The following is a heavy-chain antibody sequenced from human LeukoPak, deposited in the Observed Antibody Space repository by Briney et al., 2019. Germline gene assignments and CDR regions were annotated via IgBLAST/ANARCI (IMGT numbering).Heavy chain of an antibody. V-gene: IGHV4-39*01. CDR3: ARHGGWLLPNWFDP. J-gene: IGHJ5*02. CDR1: GGSISSSSYY. D-gene: IGHD3-22*01. Sequence: SETLSLTCTVSGGSISSSSYYWGWIRQPPGTGLEWIGSIYYSGSTYYNPSLKSRVTISVDTSKNQFSLKLSSVTAADTAVYYCARHGGWLLPNWFDPWGQGTLVTVSS. CDR2: IYYSGST.